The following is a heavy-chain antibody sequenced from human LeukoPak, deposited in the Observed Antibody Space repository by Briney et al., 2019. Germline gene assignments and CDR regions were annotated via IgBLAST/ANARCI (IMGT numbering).Heavy chain of an antibody. D-gene: IGHD3-10*01. V-gene: IGHV4-30-2*01. J-gene: IGHJ5*02. Sequence: SETLSLTCAVSGGSISSGGYSWSWIRQPPGKGLEWIGYIYHSGSTYYNPSLESRVTISVDRSKNQFSLKLSSVTAADTAVYYCARLNYYGSGSLNWFDPWGQGTLVTVSS. CDR2: IYHSGST. CDR1: GGSISSGGYS. CDR3: ARLNYYGSGSLNWFDP.